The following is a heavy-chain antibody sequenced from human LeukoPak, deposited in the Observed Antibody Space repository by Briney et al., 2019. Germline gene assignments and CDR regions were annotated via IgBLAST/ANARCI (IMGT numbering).Heavy chain of an antibody. V-gene: IGHV4-59*01. Sequence: SSETLSLTCTVSGGSISSYYWSWIRQPPGKGLEWIGYIYHSGSTNYNPSLKSRVTISVDTSKNQFSLKLSSVTAADTAVYYCARGTGYGSGSYLTSWFDPWGQGTLVTVSS. CDR1: GGSISSYY. CDR3: ARGTGYGSGSYLTSWFDP. J-gene: IGHJ5*02. D-gene: IGHD3-10*01. CDR2: IYHSGST.